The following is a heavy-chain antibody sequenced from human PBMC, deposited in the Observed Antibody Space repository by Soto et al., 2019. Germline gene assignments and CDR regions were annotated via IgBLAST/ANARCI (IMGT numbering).Heavy chain of an antibody. CDR3: VPLCRYCSTTTPS. J-gene: IGHJ4*02. CDR1: GFTFSTYA. CDR2: ISGNGGDYT. Sequence: EVQLLESGGGLVQPGGSLRLSCAASGFTFSTYAMSWVRQAPRKGLEWVSAISGNGGDYTYYADSVKGRFTISIDNSKNTLYLQMNSLRAEDTAVYYCVPLCRYCSTTTPSWGQGTLVTVSS. V-gene: IGHV3-23*01. D-gene: IGHD2-2*01.